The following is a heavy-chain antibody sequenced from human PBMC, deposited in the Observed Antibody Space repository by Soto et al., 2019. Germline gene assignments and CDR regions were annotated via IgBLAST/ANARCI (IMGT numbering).Heavy chain of an antibody. CDR2: IFSNDEK. D-gene: IGHD6-13*01. CDR1: GFSLSNARMG. Sequence: QVTLKESGPVLVKPTETLTLTCTVSGFSLSNARMGVSWIRQPPGKALEWLAHIFSNDEKSYSTSLKSRLTISKDTSKSQVVLTMTNMDPVDTATYYCARILLQLISSSWPPYYYYYMDVWGKGTTVTVSS. J-gene: IGHJ6*03. CDR3: ARILLQLISSSWPPYYYYYMDV. V-gene: IGHV2-26*01.